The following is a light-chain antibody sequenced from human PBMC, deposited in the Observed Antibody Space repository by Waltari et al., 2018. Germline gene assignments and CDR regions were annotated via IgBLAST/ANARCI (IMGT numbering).Light chain of an antibody. CDR3: QQRRNWPLT. J-gene: IGKJ4*01. V-gene: IGKV3-11*01. CDR1: QSVNWY. Sequence: EIVLTQSPATLSLSPGERATLSCRASQSVNWYLAWYQQRPGQAPRLLFYDTSNRATGIPARFSGSGSETDFTLTISSLEPEDSAVYYCQQRRNWPLTFGGGTKVEIK. CDR2: DTS.